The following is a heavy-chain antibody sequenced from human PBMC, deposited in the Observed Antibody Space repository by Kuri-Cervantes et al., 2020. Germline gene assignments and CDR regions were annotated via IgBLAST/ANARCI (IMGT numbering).Heavy chain of an antibody. V-gene: IGHV4-34*09. CDR3: ASAYGDYAHLGY. CDR2: IYYSGST. J-gene: IGHJ4*02. CDR1: GGSFSGYY. Sequence: SETLSLTCAVYGGSFSGYYWSWIRQPPGKGLEWIGYIYYSGSTYYNPSLKSRVTISVDTSKNQFSLKLSSVTAADTAVYYCASAYGDYAHLGYWGQGTLVTVSS. D-gene: IGHD4-17*01.